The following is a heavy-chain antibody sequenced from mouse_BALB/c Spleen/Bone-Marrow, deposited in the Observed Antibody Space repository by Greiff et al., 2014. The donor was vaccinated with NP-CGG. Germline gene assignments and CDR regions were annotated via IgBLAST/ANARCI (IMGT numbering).Heavy chain of an antibody. D-gene: IGHD1-1*01. CDR3: AREDGPWYFDV. V-gene: IGHV1-9*01. Sequence: QVHVKQSGAELMKPGASVKISCKATGYTFSSYWIEWVKQRPGHGLEWVGEILPGGGSTNYNEKFKGKATFTADTSSNTAYMQLSSLTSEDSAVYYCAREDGPWYFDVWGAGTTVTVSS. CDR2: ILPGGGST. CDR1: GYTFSSYW. J-gene: IGHJ1*01.